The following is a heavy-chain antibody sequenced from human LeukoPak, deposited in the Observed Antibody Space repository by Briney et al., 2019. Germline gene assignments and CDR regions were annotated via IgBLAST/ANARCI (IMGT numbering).Heavy chain of an antibody. V-gene: IGHV4-61*02. CDR1: GGSISSGNYY. CDR2: IFTSGST. CDR3: AGGNSGSYYFCLDY. D-gene: IGHD1-26*01. J-gene: IGHJ4*02. Sequence: SETLSLTCTVSGGSISSGNYYWTWIRQPAGKGLEWIGRIFTSGSTNYNPSLKSRVTISVDKSKNQFSLKLSSVTAADTAVYYCAGGNSGSYYFCLDYWGQGTLVTVSS.